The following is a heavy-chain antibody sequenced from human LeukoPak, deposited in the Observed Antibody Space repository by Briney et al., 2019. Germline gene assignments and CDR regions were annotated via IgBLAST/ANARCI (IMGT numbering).Heavy chain of an antibody. Sequence: ASVKVSCTAAGYTFTSYGSSWVRQAPGQGLEWMGWISAYNGNTNYAQKLQGRVTMTTDTSTSTAYMELRSLRSDDTAVYYCARGRAAAIGYYYYYCMDVWGKGTTVTVSS. CDR1: GYTFTSYG. CDR2: ISAYNGNT. D-gene: IGHD2-2*02. V-gene: IGHV1-18*01. J-gene: IGHJ6*03. CDR3: ARGRAAAIGYYYYYCMDV.